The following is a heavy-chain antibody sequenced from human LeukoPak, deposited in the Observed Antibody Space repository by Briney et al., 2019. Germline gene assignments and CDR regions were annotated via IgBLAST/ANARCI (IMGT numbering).Heavy chain of an antibody. V-gene: IGHV4-34*01. CDR3: ARGYSCYDPFDY. J-gene: IGHJ4*02. CDR2: INHSGST. D-gene: IGHD5-12*01. Sequence: KASETLSLTCAVYGGSFSGYYWSWIRQPPGKGLEWIGEINHSGSTNYNPSLKSRVTISVDTSKNQFSLKLSSVIAADTAVYYCARGYSCYDPFDYWGQGTLVTVSS. CDR1: GGSFSGYY.